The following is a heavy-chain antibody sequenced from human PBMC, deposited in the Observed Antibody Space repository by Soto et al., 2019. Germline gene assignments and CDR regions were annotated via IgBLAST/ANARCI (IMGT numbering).Heavy chain of an antibody. CDR2: ISAYNGNT. CDR3: ARDRVMVGCDFWSGYLPNPYYYYGMDV. D-gene: IGHD3-3*01. Sequence: ASVKVSCKASGYTFTSYGISWVRQAPGQGLEWMGWISAYNGNTNYAQKLQGRVTMTTDTSTSTAYMELRSLRSDDTAVYYCARDRVMVGCDFWSGYLPNPYYYYGMDVWGQGTTVTVSS. V-gene: IGHV1-18*01. CDR1: GYTFTSYG. J-gene: IGHJ6*02.